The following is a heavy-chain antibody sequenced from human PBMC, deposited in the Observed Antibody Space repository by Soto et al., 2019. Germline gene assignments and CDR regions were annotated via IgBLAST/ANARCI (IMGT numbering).Heavy chain of an antibody. D-gene: IGHD3-10*01. CDR3: AKMVRGAGGYYYYYYGMYR. CDR1: GYTFTSYD. J-gene: IGHJ6*02. CDR2: MNPNSGNT. Sequence: GASVKVSCKASGYTFTSYDINWVRQATGQGLEWMGWMNPNSGNTGYAQKFQGRVTMTRNTSISTAYMELSSLRSEDTAVYYCAKMVRGAGGYYYYYYGMYRWGQETTVSVSS. V-gene: IGHV1-8*01.